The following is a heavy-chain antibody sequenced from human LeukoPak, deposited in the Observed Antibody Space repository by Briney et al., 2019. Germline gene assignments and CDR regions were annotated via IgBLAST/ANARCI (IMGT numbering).Heavy chain of an antibody. J-gene: IGHJ4*02. CDR2: ISYDGSNK. Sequence: GRSLRLSCAASGFTFSSYGMHWVRQAPGKGLEWVAVISYDGSNKYYADSVKGRFTISRDNSKNTLYLQMNSLRAEDTAVYYCAKDLKIAFFDYWGQGTLVTVSP. CDR1: GFTFSSYG. V-gene: IGHV3-30*18. CDR3: AKDLKIAFFDY.